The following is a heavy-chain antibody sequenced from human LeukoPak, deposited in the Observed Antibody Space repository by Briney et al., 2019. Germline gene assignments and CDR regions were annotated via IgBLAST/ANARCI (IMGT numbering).Heavy chain of an antibody. CDR2: IRYDGSNK. V-gene: IGHV3-30*02. J-gene: IGHJ4*02. Sequence: GGSLRLSCAASGFTFSSYGMHWVRQAPGKGLEWMAFIRYDGSNKYYADSVKGRFTISRDNSKNTLYLQMNSLRAEDTAVYYCAKPPYYDFWSGYFDYWGQGALVTVSS. D-gene: IGHD3-3*01. CDR1: GFTFSSYG. CDR3: AKPPYYDFWSGYFDY.